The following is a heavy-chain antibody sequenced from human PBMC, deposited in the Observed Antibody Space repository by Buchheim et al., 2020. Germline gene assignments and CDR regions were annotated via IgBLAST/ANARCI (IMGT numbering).Heavy chain of an antibody. D-gene: IGHD3-10*01. CDR2: ISYDGSNK. CDR1: GFTFSSYG. J-gene: IGHJ4*02. Sequence: QVQLVESGGGVVQPGRSLRLSCAASGFTFSSYGMHWVRQAPGKGLEWVAVISYDGSNKYYADSVKGRFTISRDNSKNTLYLQMNSLRAEDTAVYYCAKDHLWFGELLYFDYWGQGTL. CDR3: AKDHLWFGELLYFDY. V-gene: IGHV3-30*18.